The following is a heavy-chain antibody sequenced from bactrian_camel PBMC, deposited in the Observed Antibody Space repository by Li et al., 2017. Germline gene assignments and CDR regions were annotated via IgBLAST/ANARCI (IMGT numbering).Heavy chain of an antibody. CDR3: AASPALAYDFCPGYKY. CDR2: IRSDGGRT. D-gene: IGHD3*01. V-gene: IGHV3-3*01. J-gene: IGHJ4*01. Sequence: HVQLVESGGGSVEAGGSLTLSCSASGHTDSDCMGWFRQAPGKEREGDAAIRSDGGRTYYGDSVKGRFTISQDNAKNTVYLQVNSLKPEDTAMYYCAASPALAYDFCPGYKYWGQGTQVTVS. CDR1: GHTDSDC.